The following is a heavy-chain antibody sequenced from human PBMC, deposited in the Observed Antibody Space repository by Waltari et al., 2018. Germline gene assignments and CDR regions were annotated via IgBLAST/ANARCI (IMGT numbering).Heavy chain of an antibody. J-gene: IGHJ6*02. CDR3: TGGYYESSGFSFSYTYNMDV. V-gene: IGHV1-69*06. CDR2: IIPTFGTT. D-gene: IGHD3-22*01. CDR1: GGTFSSYG. Sequence: QVQVVQSGAEVKKPGSSVRVSCKASGGTFSSYGISWVRQAPGQGLECMGGIIPTFGTTNYPQEFQGRVTITADKSTSTAYMELSSLRSADTAVYYCTGGYYESSGFSFSYTYNMDVWGQGTTVTVSS.